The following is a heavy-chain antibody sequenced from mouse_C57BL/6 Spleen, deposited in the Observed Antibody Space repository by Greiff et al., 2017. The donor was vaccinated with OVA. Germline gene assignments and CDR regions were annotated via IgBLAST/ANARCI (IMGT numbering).Heavy chain of an antibody. J-gene: IGHJ3*01. V-gene: IGHV5-17*01. D-gene: IGHD1-1*01. Sequence: VKLVESGGGLVKPGGSLKLSCAASGFTFSDYGMHWVRQAPEKGLEWVAYISSGSSTIYYADTVKGRFTISRDNAKNTLFLQMTSLRSEDTAMYYCARDYGSSYRFAYWGQGTLVTVSA. CDR1: GFTFSDYG. CDR3: ARDYGSSYRFAY. CDR2: ISSGSSTI.